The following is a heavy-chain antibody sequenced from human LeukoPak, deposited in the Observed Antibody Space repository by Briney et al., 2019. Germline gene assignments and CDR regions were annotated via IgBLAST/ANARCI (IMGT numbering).Heavy chain of an antibody. J-gene: IGHJ5*02. Sequence: ASVKVSCKASGYTFTSYGISWVRQAPGQGLEWMGWISAYNGNTNYAQKLQGRVTMTTDTSTSTAYMELRSLRSDDTAVYYCARDTPIAAAGTRWFDPWGQGTLVTVSS. CDR2: ISAYNGNT. V-gene: IGHV1-18*01. CDR3: ARDTPIAAAGTRWFDP. D-gene: IGHD6-13*01. CDR1: GYTFTSYG.